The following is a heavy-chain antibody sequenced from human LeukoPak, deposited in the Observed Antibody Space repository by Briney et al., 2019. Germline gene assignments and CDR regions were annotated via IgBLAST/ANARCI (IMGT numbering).Heavy chain of an antibody. V-gene: IGHV3-30*04. CDR3: AKDCSSTWYYLDY. J-gene: IGHJ4*02. CDR1: GFTFSSYA. CDR2: ISYDGSNK. D-gene: IGHD6-13*01. Sequence: GGSLRLSCAASGFTFSSYAMHWVRQAPGKGLEWVAVISYDGSNKYYADSVKGRFTISRDNSKNTLYLQMNSLRDEDTAVYYCAKDCSSTWYYLDYWGQGTLVTVSS.